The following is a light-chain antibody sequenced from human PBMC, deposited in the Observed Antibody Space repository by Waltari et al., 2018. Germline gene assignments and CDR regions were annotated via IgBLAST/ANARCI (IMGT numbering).Light chain of an antibody. V-gene: IGLV2-23*02. CDR2: DVN. Sequence: QSALTQPASVSGSPGQSITISCTGTSSNVGGYTLVAWYQHHPDKAPQLIIYDVNKRPPGTSNRLAHSKPGNTASLSISGLHAGDESDYYYCAYAGDSTLIFGGGTKLTVL. CDR3: CAYAGDSTLI. CDR1: SSNVGGYTL. J-gene: IGLJ2*01.